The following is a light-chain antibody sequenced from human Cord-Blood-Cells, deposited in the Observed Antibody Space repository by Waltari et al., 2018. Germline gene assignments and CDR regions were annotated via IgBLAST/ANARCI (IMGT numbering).Light chain of an antibody. J-gene: IGLJ1*01. Sequence: SYVLTQPPSVSVAPGKTARITCGGNKIGSKSVHWYQQKPGQAPVLVIYYDSDRPSGIPERFSGSNSGNTATLTISRVEAGDEADYYWQVGDSSSDHYVFGTGTKVTVL. CDR3: QVGDSSSDHYV. CDR1: KIGSKS. CDR2: YDS. V-gene: IGLV3-21*04.